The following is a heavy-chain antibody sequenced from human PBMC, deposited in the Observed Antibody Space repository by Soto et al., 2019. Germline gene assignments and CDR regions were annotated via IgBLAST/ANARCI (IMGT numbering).Heavy chain of an antibody. CDR3: ARVHTGTTYFDV. CDR1: GYTFTSYD. CDR2: MNPNSGNT. D-gene: IGHD4-17*01. V-gene: IGHV1-8*01. Sequence: QVQLVQSGAEVGKPGASVKVSCKASGYTFTSYDINWVRQASGQGLEWMGWMNPNSGNTGSAQRFQGRLTMTRNTSINTAYMELTSLTSEDAAVYYWARVHTGTTYFDVWCRGTLVAVSS. J-gene: IGHJ2*01.